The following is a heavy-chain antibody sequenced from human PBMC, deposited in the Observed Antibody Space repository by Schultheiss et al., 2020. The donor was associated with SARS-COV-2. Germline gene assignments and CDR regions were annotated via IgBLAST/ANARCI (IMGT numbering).Heavy chain of an antibody. Sequence: GGSLRLSCAASGFTFSSYWMHWVRQAPGKGLEWVSVIYSGGSTYYADSVKGRFTISRDNAKNSLYLQMNTLRAEDTAVYYCARAEIGDDYDMDVWGQGTTVTVSS. V-gene: IGHV3-53*01. J-gene: IGHJ6*02. D-gene: IGHD3-10*01. CDR2: IYSGGST. CDR3: ARAEIGDDYDMDV. CDR1: GFTFSSYW.